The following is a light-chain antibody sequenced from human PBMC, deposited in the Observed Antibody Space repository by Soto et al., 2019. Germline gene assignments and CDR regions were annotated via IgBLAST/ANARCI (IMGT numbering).Light chain of an antibody. J-gene: IGLJ1*01. Sequence: QSVLTQPASVSGSPGQSITISCTGTSSDVGANTFVSWYQQHPGKVPKLMIYTVSSRPSGVSQRFSGSKSGNTASLTISGLQAEDEADYYCSSFTTDSTYVFGTGTKVTVL. CDR3: SSFTTDSTYV. CDR2: TVS. V-gene: IGLV2-14*01. CDR1: SSDVGANTF.